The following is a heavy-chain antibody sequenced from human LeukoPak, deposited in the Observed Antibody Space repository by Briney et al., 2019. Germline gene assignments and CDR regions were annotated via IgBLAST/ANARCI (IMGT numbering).Heavy chain of an antibody. V-gene: IGHV4-59*01. J-gene: IGHJ6*04. CDR2: IYYRGST. D-gene: IGHD6-13*01. CDR3: AEDSSSPGFQYYYYGMDV. Sequence: SETLSLTCTVSGGSISGYYWSWIRQPPGKGLEWIGYIYYRGSTNFNPSLKSRVTISVDTSKNQFSLKLSSVTAADTAVYYRAEDSSSPGFQYYYYGMDVWGKGTTVTVSS. CDR1: GGSISGYY.